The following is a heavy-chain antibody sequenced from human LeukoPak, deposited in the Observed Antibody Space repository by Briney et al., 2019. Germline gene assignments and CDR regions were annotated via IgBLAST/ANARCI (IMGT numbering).Heavy chain of an antibody. V-gene: IGHV4-39*01. CDR1: GDSISNSGYY. D-gene: IGHD6-13*01. CDR2: INHSGTT. Sequence: PSETLSLTCTVSGDSISNSGYYWDWIRQSPGKGLEWIGSINHSGTTYYEPSLKSRGTISVDASRNQFSLKLSSVTAADTTIYYCARKKLVARGYFDFWGRGIPVTVSS. CDR3: ARKKLVARGYFDF. J-gene: IGHJ4*02.